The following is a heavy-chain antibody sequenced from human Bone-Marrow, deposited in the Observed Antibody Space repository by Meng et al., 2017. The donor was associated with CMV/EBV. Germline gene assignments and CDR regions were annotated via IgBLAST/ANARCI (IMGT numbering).Heavy chain of an antibody. CDR2: ISPNSGAT. J-gene: IGHJ4*02. CDR3: AKESYYYHWGSYNY. D-gene: IGHD3-16*01. Sequence: ASGKVSCKASGYTFTGYYIHWVRQAPGQGLEWMGWISPNSGATNYAQKFQGRVTMTRDTSIGTVYMELSSLIFDDTAVYYCAKESYYYHWGSYNYWGQGTLVTVSS. CDR1: GYTFTGYY. V-gene: IGHV1-2*02.